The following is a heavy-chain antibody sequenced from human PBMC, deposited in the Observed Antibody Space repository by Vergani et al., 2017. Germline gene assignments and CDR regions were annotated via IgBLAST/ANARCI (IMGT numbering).Heavy chain of an antibody. Sequence: VQLLESGGGLVQPGGSLRLSCAASGFTFSSYAMSWVRQAPGKGLEWVAVISYDGSNKYYADSVKGRFTISRDNSKNTLYLQMNSLRAEDTAVYYCARATRFGELLDYWGQGTLVTVSS. J-gene: IGHJ4*02. CDR2: ISYDGSNK. CDR1: GFTFSSYA. CDR3: ARATRFGELLDY. D-gene: IGHD3-10*01. V-gene: IGHV3-30*04.